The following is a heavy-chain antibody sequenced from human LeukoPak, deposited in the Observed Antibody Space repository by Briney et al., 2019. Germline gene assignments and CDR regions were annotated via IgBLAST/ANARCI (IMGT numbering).Heavy chain of an antibody. CDR1: GFTVSSNY. Sequence: PGGSLRLSCAASGFTVSSNYMSWVRQAPGKGLEWVSVISGSGGETSYADSVKGRFTISRDNSDNTLYLQMNNLRADDTAVYYCAKGDGNYWCPDYWGQGAVVTVSS. V-gene: IGHV3-23*01. J-gene: IGHJ4*02. D-gene: IGHD2-8*02. CDR3: AKGDGNYWCPDY. CDR2: ISGSGGET.